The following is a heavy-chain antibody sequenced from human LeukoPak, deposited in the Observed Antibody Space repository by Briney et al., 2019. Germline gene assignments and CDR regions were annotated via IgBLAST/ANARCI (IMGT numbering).Heavy chain of an antibody. J-gene: IGHJ4*02. Sequence: PSETLSLTCTVSGGSITTTGYYWTWIRQPAWKGLEWIGRVYPSGSTNYNPSLKSRVTISVDTSKNQFSLKLSSVTAADTAVYYCARESTLWFGELLGYFDYWGQGTLVTVSS. CDR3: ARESTLWFGELLGYFDY. CDR2: VYPSGST. CDR1: GGSITTTGYY. V-gene: IGHV4-61*02. D-gene: IGHD3-10*01.